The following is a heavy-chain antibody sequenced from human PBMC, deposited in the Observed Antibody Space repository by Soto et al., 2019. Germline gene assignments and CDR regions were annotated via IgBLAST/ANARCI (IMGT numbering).Heavy chain of an antibody. CDR2: ISYSGIP. V-gene: IGHV4-59*01. J-gene: IGHJ6*02. CDR1: GDSIKPYF. Sequence: PEEPLSLTCTVSGDSIKPYFWNLVRQTPGRGLEWIASISYSGIPTYSPSLKSRLIISVDPSQSRSSLRLASVTAADTDNYYCARLFIMGAPGSYLNGLDVWGQGTTVTVS. D-gene: IGHD1-26*01. CDR3: ARLFIMGAPGSYLNGLDV.